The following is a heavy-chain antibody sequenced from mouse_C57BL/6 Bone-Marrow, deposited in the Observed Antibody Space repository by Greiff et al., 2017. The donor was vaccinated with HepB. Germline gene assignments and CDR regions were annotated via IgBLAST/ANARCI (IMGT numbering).Heavy chain of an antibody. CDR1: GFTFSSYA. D-gene: IGHD1-1*01. CDR3: ARDPLLLRVGYFDV. V-gene: IGHV5-4*01. Sequence: EVMLVESGGGLVKPGGSLKLSCAASGFTFSSYAMSWVRQTPEKRLEWVATISDGGSYTYYPDNVKGRFTISRDNAKNNLYLQMSHLKSEDTAMYYCARDPLLLRVGYFDVWGTGTTVTVSS. CDR2: ISDGGSYT. J-gene: IGHJ1*03.